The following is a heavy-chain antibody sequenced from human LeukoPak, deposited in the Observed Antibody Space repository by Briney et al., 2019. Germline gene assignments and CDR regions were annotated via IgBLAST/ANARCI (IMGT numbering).Heavy chain of an antibody. CDR1: GGSISSYY. Sequence: PSETLSLTCTVSGGSISSYYWSWIRQPPGKGLEWIGYIYYSGSTNYNPSLKSRVTISVDTSKNQFSLKLSSVTAAVTAVYYCARDNGMATIPGAFDIWGQGTMVTVSS. J-gene: IGHJ3*02. CDR3: ARDNGMATIPGAFDI. V-gene: IGHV4-59*01. CDR2: IYYSGST. D-gene: IGHD5-24*01.